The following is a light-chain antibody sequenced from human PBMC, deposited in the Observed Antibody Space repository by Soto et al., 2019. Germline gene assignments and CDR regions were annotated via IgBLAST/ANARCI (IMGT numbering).Light chain of an antibody. J-gene: IGKJ1*01. CDR1: QSISSY. Sequence: DIQMTQSPSSLSASVGDRVTIACRASQSISSYLNWYQQKPGKAPKLLIYAASSLQSGVPSRFSGSVSGTNFTLTISSLQPADFETYYCQQSYSTHRTFGQGTKVDIX. V-gene: IGKV1-39*01. CDR2: AAS. CDR3: QQSYSTHRT.